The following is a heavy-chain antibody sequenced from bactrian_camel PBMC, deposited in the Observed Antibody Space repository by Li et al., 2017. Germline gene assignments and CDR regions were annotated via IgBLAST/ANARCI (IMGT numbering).Heavy chain of an antibody. CDR2: LYTRSGNT. V-gene: IGHV3S54*01. J-gene: IGHJ4*01. CDR3: ATYYSAYPGRVY. CDR1: GYIFSSCG. D-gene: IGHD4*01. Sequence: HVQLVESGGGSVQAGESLKLSCVSSGYIFSSCGWAWYRQAPGKEREWVAVLYTRSGNTLYADSVKGRFTISQDSAKNTVSLQMNSLKSDDTALYHCATYYSAYPGRVYWGQGTQVTVS.